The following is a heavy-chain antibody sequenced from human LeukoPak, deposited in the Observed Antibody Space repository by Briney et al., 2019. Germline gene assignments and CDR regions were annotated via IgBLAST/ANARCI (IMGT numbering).Heavy chain of an antibody. CDR1: GYTLTELS. Sequence: ASVKVSCKVSGYTLTELSMHWVRQAPGKGLEWMGGFDPEDGETIYAQKFQGRVTMTEDTSTDTAYMELSSLRSEDTAVYYCARDQTRGYSYGYGGSFGMDVWGQGTTVTVSS. J-gene: IGHJ6*02. D-gene: IGHD5-18*01. CDR2: FDPEDGET. V-gene: IGHV1-24*01. CDR3: ARDQTRGYSYGYGGSFGMDV.